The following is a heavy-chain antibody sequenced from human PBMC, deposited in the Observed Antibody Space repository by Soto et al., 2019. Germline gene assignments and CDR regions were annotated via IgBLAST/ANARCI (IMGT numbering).Heavy chain of an antibody. J-gene: IGHJ4*02. CDR3: ARGLYDGSGYYSDY. CDR1: GFTFSDHY. Sequence: PGGSLRLSCAASGFTFSDHYMDWVRQAPGKGLEWVGRTRNKANSYTTEYAASVKGRFTISRDDSKNSMYLRMNSLKTEDTAVYYCARGLYDGSGYYSDYWGQGTLVTVSS. CDR2: TRNKANSYTT. V-gene: IGHV3-72*01. D-gene: IGHD3-22*01.